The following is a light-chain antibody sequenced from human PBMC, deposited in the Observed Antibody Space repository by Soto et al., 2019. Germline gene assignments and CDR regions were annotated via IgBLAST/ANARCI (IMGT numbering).Light chain of an antibody. CDR2: KSS. CDR3: QHYDRDLYS. CDR1: QSISSW. V-gene: IGKV1-5*03. Sequence: DIQMTQSPPTLSASVGDRVTITCRASQSISSWLAWYQQKPGNAPKLLIFKSSSLESGVPSRFSGSGSGTEFTITISSLQSDDFATYYCQHYDRDLYSFGQGTK. J-gene: IGKJ2*01.